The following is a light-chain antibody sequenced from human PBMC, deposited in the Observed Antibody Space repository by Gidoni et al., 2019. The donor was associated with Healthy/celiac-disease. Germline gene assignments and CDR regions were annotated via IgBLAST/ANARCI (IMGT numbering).Light chain of an antibody. CDR2: AAS. V-gene: IGKV1-8*01. CDR1: QGISSY. Sequence: AIRMTQSPSSFSASTGDRVTITCRASQGISSYLAWYQQKPGKAPKLLIYAASTLQSGVPSRFSGSGSGTDFTLTISCLQSEDFATYYCQQYYSYPITXGXGTKVDIK. CDR3: QQYYSYPIT. J-gene: IGKJ3*01.